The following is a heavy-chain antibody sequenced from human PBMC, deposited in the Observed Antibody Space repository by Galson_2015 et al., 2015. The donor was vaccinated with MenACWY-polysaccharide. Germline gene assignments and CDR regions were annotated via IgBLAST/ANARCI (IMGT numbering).Heavy chain of an antibody. CDR2: IGTGGDT. V-gene: IGHV3-13*01. Sequence: SLRLSCAASGFTFSSFDMHWVRHVIGKGLEWVAAIGTGGDTYYSGSVKGRFTTSRENAKNSLYLQMNSLRAGDTAVYYCAREFTGDSSSWYYWYFDLWGRGTLVTVSS. D-gene: IGHD6-13*01. CDR1: GFTFSSFD. CDR3: AREFTGDSSSWYYWYFDL. J-gene: IGHJ2*01.